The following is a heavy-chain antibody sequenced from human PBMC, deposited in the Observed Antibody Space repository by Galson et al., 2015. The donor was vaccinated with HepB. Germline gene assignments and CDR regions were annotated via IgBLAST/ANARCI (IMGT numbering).Heavy chain of an antibody. CDR1: GGSISTSSYF. CDR3: ARLRPNYHSTGYYDKFDY. V-gene: IGHV4-39*01. D-gene: IGHD3-22*01. J-gene: IGHJ4*02. CDR2: IYSSGST. Sequence: ETLSLTCTVSGGSISTSSYFWAWIRQPPGKGLEWVGRIYSSGSTYYSPSLKSRVTMSVDTSKNQFSLRLNSVTAADTAVYFCARLRPNYHSTGYYDKFDYWGQGTLVTVSS.